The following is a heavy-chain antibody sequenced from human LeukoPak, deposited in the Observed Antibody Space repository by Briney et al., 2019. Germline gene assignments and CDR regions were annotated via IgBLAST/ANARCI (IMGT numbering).Heavy chain of an antibody. J-gene: IGHJ4*02. CDR2: IYYSGTT. Sequence: SETLSLTCTVSGGSMSSYYWSWIRQPPGKGLEWIGYIYYSGTTKYNPSLKSRVTISVDTSKNQLSLKLSSVTAADTAVYYCARIVPYNYGYVDYWGQGTLVTVSS. V-gene: IGHV4-59*01. CDR1: GGSMSSYY. D-gene: IGHD5-18*01. CDR3: ARIVPYNYGYVDY.